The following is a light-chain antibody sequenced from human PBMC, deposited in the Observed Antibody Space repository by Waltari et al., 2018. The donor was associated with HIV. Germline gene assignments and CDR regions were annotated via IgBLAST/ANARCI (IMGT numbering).Light chain of an antibody. CDR1: SSDVGGYNY. J-gene: IGLJ2*01. Sequence: QSALTQPPSASGSPGQSVTLSCTGTSSDVGGYNYVSWHQQHPGKAPKLMIYEVSKRPSGVSNRFSGSKSGNTASLTISGLQAEDEADYYCSSYTSSSTPHVVFGGGTKLTVL. V-gene: IGLV2-14*01. CDR2: EVS. CDR3: SSYTSSSTPHVV.